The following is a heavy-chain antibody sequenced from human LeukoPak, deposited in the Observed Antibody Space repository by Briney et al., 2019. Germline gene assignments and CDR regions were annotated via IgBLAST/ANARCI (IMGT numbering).Heavy chain of an antibody. D-gene: IGHD3-16*01. CDR2: ITGSGFST. J-gene: IGHJ5*02. Sequence: SGGSLRLSCAASGFTFNNYAMSWVRQAPGKGQEWVSGITGSGFSTYYADSLKGRFTISRDNSKNTLYLQMNSLRAEDTAVYYCAKRGAYPNWFDPWGQGTLVTVSS. V-gene: IGHV3-23*01. CDR1: GFTFNNYA. CDR3: AKRGAYPNWFDP.